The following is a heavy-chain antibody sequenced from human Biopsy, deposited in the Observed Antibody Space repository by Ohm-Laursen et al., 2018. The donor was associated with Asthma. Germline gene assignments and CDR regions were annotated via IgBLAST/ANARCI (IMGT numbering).Heavy chain of an antibody. CDR2: IMTVFGTT. D-gene: IGHD6-19*01. J-gene: IGHJ6*02. Sequence: ASVKVSCKAPGGTFSNFAISWVRQAPGQGLEWLGGIMTVFGTTNFAQKFQGRVTITADESTSTAYMEVTSLRSGDTAIYYCARCQVGYSSGWSLLLKKIYYSGMDVWGQGTAVTVSS. CDR1: GGTFSNFA. V-gene: IGHV1-69*13. CDR3: ARCQVGYSSGWSLLLKKIYYSGMDV.